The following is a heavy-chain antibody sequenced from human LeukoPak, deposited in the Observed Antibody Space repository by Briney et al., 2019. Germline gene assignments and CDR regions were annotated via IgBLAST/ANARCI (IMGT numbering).Heavy chain of an antibody. D-gene: IGHD3-10*01. V-gene: IGHV1-69*04. CDR2: IIPILGIA. CDR3: ARDQVWFGIYGMDV. Sequence: SVKVSCKASGGTFSSYAISWVRQAPGQGLEWMGRIIPILGIANYAQKFQGRVTITADKSTSTAYMELSSLRSEDTAVYYCARDQVWFGIYGMDVWGQGTTVTVSS. J-gene: IGHJ6*02. CDR1: GGTFSSYA.